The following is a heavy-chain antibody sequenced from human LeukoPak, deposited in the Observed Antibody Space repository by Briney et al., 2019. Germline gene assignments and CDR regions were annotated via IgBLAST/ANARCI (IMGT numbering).Heavy chain of an antibody. Sequence: PSETLSLTCIVSGGSISSYYWSWIRQPAGKGLEWIGRIYTSGSNNYNPSLKSRVTMSVDASKNRFSLKLSSVTAADTAIYYCARPLGYCSGGSCYSGYCAFDIWGQGTMVTVSS. CDR3: ARPLGYCSGGSCYSGYCAFDI. V-gene: IGHV4-4*07. D-gene: IGHD2-15*01. CDR1: GGSISSYY. CDR2: IYTSGSN. J-gene: IGHJ3*02.